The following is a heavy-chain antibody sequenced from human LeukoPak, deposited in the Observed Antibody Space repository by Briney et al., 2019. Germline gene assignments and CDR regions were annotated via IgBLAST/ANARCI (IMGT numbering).Heavy chain of an antibody. D-gene: IGHD2-2*01. J-gene: IGHJ4*02. CDR2: IIPIFGTA. V-gene: IGHV1-69*13. CDR1: GGTFSSYA. Sequence: SVKVSCKASGGTFSSYAISWVRQAPGQGLEWMGAIIPIFGTANYAQKFQGRVTITADESTSTAYMELSSQRSEDTAVYYCARTLEVGVVQAAFDYWGPGTLVTVSS. CDR3: ARTLEVGVVQAAFDY.